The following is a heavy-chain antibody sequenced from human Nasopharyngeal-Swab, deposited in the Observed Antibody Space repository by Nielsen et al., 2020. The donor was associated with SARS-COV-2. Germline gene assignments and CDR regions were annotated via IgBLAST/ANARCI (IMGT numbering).Heavy chain of an antibody. CDR2: IYYSGST. Sequence: WIRQPPGKGLEWIGYIYYSGSTNYNPSLKSRVTISVDTSKNQFSLKLSSVTAADTAVYYCARGVWGSYRVIAKGYYYYMDVWGKGTTVTVSS. D-gene: IGHD3-16*02. V-gene: IGHV4-59*12. CDR3: ARGVWGSYRVIAKGYYYYMDV. J-gene: IGHJ6*03.